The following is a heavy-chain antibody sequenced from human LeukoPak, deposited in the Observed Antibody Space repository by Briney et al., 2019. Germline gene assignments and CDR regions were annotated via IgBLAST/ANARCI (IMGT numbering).Heavy chain of an antibody. Sequence: GGSLRLSCAASGFTFDDYGMSWFRQAPGKGREWGSGSDGNGDRIGYAGSVKGRFTIPRDNAKTFLYLQMNTLRAEDTALYHCARDWRFLDRGVMSSYGMDVWGQGTTVTVSS. CDR2: SDGNGDRI. CDR1: GFTFDDYG. J-gene: IGHJ6*02. V-gene: IGHV3-20*01. CDR3: ARDWRFLDRGVMSSYGMDV. D-gene: IGHD3-16*01.